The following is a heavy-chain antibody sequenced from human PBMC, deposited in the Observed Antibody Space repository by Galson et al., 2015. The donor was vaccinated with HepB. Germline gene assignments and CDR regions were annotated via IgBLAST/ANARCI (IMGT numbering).Heavy chain of an antibody. CDR3: AREWLAPAAIPVCGAFDI. J-gene: IGHJ3*02. D-gene: IGHD2-2*02. CDR1: GFTFSSYA. Sequence: SLRLSCAASGFTFSSYAMHWVRQAPGKGLEWVAVISYDGSNKYYADSVKGRFTISRDNSKNTLYLQMNSLRAEDTAVYYCAREWLAPAAIPVCGAFDIWGQGTMVTVSS. CDR2: ISYDGSNK. V-gene: IGHV3-30-3*01.